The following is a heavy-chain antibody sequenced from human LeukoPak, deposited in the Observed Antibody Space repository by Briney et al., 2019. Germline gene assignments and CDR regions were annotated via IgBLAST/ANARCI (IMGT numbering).Heavy chain of an antibody. V-gene: IGHV3-9*01. J-gene: IGHJ4*02. CDR3: AKTSGVVITGDYFDY. CDR1: GFTFDDYA. Sequence: GGSLRLSCAASGFTFDDYAMHWVRQAPGKGLEWVSGISWNSGSIGYADSVKGRFTISRDNAKNSLYLQMNSLRAEDTALYYCAKTSGVVITGDYFDYWGQGTLVTVSS. CDR2: ISWNSGSI. D-gene: IGHD3-22*01.